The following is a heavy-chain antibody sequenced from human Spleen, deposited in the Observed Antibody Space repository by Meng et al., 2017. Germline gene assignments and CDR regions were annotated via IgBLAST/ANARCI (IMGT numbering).Heavy chain of an antibody. J-gene: IGHJ4*02. D-gene: IGHD2-2*01. CDR3: ARGFAPVAPGAFDY. V-gene: IGHV6-1*01. CDR1: GDSVSSNRAA. Sequence: HVQLQQSGPGLVKPSQTLSLTCASSGDSVSSNRAAWNWIRQSPSRGLEWLGRTYYGSKWSHDYAVSVKSRIIINADTSKNQFSLQLNSVTPGDTAVYYCARGFAPVAPGAFDYWGQGTLVTVSS. CDR2: TYYGSKWSH.